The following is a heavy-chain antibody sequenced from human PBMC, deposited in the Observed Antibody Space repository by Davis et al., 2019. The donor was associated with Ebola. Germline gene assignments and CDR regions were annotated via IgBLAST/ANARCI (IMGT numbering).Heavy chain of an antibody. V-gene: IGHV4-59*01. Sequence: MPSETLSLTCTVSGGSISSYYWSWIRQPPGKGLEWIGYIYYSGSTNYNPSLKSRVTISVDTSKNQFSLKLSSVTAADTAVYYCAREVAGTIPFDIWGQGTMVTVAS. CDR3: AREVAGTIPFDI. J-gene: IGHJ3*02. D-gene: IGHD2-15*01. CDR1: GGSISSYY. CDR2: IYYSGST.